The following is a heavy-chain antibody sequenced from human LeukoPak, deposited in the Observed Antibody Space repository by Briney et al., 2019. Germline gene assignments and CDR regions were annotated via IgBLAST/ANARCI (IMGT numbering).Heavy chain of an antibody. CDR3: ARVIVVVTGNYMDV. V-gene: IGHV3-48*03. CDR1: GFTFSSYE. Sequence: GGSLRLSCAASGFTFSSYEMNWVRQAPGKGLEWVSYISSSGSTKYYADSVKGRFTISRDNAMNSPYLQMNSLRAEDTAVYYCARVIVVVTGNYMDVWGKGTTVTISS. D-gene: IGHD2-21*02. J-gene: IGHJ6*03. CDR2: ISSSGSTK.